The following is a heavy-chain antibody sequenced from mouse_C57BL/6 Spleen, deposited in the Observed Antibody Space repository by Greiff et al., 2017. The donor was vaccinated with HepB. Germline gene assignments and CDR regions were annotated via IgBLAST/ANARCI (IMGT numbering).Heavy chain of an antibody. J-gene: IGHJ2*01. D-gene: IGHD1-1*01. Sequence: VQLQQPGAELVKPGASVKLSCKASGYTFTSYWMQWVKQRPGQGLEWIGEIDPSDSYTNYNQKFKGKATLTVDPSSSPAYMQLSSLTSEDSAVYYCARGDGSSYNLDYWGQGTTLTVSS. CDR1: GYTFTSYW. V-gene: IGHV1-50*01. CDR3: ARGDGSSYNLDY. CDR2: IDPSDSYT.